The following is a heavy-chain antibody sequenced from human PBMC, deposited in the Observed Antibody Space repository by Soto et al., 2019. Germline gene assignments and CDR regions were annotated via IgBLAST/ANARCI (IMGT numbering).Heavy chain of an antibody. CDR1: GGTFSSYA. V-gene: IGHV1-69*12. D-gene: IGHD2-15*01. J-gene: IGHJ5*02. CDR3: AIGVWRVVVTGSWFDP. Sequence: QVQLVQSGAEVKKPGSSVKVSCKSSGGTFSSYAISWVRQAPGQGLEWMGGIIPIFGTANYAQPFQGRVTITADESTSTAYMELSSLRSEDTAVYYCAIGVWRVVVTGSWFDPWGQGTLVTVSS. CDR2: IIPIFGTA.